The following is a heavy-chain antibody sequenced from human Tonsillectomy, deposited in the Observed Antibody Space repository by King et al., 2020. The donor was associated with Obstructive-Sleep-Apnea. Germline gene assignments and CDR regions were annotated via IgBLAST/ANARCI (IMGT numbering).Heavy chain of an antibody. D-gene: IGHD1-20*01. V-gene: IGHV4-59*01. Sequence: VQLQESGPGLVKPSETLSLTCTVSGGSISSYYWSWIRQPPGKGLEWIGYIYYSGSTNYNPSLKSRVTISVDTSKNQFSLKLSPVTAADTAVYYCARATPLTYFDYWGQGTLVTVSS. CDR1: GGSISSYY. CDR2: IYYSGST. J-gene: IGHJ4*02. CDR3: ARATPLTYFDY.